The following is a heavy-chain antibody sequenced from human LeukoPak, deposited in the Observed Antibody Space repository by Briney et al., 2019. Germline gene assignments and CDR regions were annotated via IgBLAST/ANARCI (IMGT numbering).Heavy chain of an antibody. V-gene: IGHV3-23*01. CDR3: VKGPRPDITVAHTVEN. Sequence: GGSLILSCAASGFIFSNYALSWVRQVPGRGLEWVSTISSRGDSTYVADSVKGRFTISRDNSKNSLYLQMNTVRAEDTAVYYCVKGPRPDITVAHTVENWGQGTLVTVSS. D-gene: IGHD6-19*01. CDR1: GFIFSNYA. CDR2: ISSRGDST. J-gene: IGHJ4*02.